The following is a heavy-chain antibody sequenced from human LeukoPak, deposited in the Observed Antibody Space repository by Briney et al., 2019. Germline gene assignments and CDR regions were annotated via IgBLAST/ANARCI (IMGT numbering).Heavy chain of an antibody. V-gene: IGHV4-4*02. CDR1: GGSVSSSDW. CDR2: IDHSGST. Sequence: ASETLSLTCAVSGGSVSSSDWWTWVRQPPGKGLEWIGEIDHSGSTNYNPSLKSRVTISVDKSKKQFSLKLSSVTAADTAVYYCARNGGNSDFDYWGQGTLVTVPS. J-gene: IGHJ4*02. D-gene: IGHD4-23*01. CDR3: ARNGGNSDFDY.